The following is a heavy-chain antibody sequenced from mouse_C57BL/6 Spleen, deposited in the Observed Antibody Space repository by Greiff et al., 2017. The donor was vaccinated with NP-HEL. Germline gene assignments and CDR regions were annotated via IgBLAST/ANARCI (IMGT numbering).Heavy chain of an antibody. CDR1: GYTFTSYW. V-gene: IGHV1-52*01. CDR2: IDPSDSET. CDR3: ARAPYYSNYYSDG. D-gene: IGHD2-5*01. Sequence: QVQLQQPGAELVRPGSSVKLSCKASGYTFTSYWMHWVKQRPIQGLEWIGNIDPSDSETHYNQKFKDKATLTVDKSSSTAYMQLSSLTSEDSAVYYCARAPYYSNYYSDGWGKSTTLSVSS. J-gene: IGHJ2*01.